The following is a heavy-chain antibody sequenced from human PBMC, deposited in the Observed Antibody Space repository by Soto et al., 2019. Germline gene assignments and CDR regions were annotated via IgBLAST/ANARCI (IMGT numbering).Heavy chain of an antibody. V-gene: IGHV3-30*18. J-gene: IGHJ4*02. CDR3: AKGGRQWLVTSGFNY. CDR1: GFPFSDYA. D-gene: IGHD6-19*01. Sequence: VQLVESGGGLVQPGRSLRLSCEASGFPFSDYAMHWVGQAPGKGLEWVAVVSHDGRNTHYADSVKGRFTISRDSSKNTVSLEMTSLRAEDTAVYYCAKGGRQWLVTSGFNYWGQGALVTVSS. CDR2: VSHDGRNT.